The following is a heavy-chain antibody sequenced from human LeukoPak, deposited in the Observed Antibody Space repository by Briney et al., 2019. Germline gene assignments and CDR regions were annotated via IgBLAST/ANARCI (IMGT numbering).Heavy chain of an antibody. CDR1: GGSISSSSYY. D-gene: IGHD6-6*01. Sequence: PSETLSLTCTVSGGSISSSSYYWSWIRQPPGKGLEWIGEINHSASANYNPSLKSRVTISVDTSKNQFSLKLNSVTAADTAVYCCARGRNKYSSPSPYYYYYYYMDVWGKGTTVTVSS. J-gene: IGHJ6*03. CDR2: INHSASA. CDR3: ARGRNKYSSPSPYYYYYYYMDV. V-gene: IGHV4-39*07.